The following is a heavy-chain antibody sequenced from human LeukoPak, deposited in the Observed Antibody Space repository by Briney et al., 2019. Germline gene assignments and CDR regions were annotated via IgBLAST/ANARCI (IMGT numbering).Heavy chain of an antibody. CDR2: MNPNSGNT. CDR3: ARHAHPYDAFDI. Sequence: ASVKVSCKASGYTFTSYDVNWVRQATGQGLEWMGWMNPNSGNTGCAQKFQGRVTITRNTSISTAYMELGSLKASDTAMYYCARHAHPYDAFDIWGQGTMVTVSS. V-gene: IGHV1-8*03. J-gene: IGHJ3*02. CDR1: GYTFTSYD. D-gene: IGHD2-8*01.